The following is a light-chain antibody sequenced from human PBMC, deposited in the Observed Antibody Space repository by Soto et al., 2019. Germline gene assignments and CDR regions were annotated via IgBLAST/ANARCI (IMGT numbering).Light chain of an antibody. CDR1: ISDVGRFDV. Sequence: SVLTQPAYGSGSVGQSTTISCTGTISDVGRFDVVSWFQQHPGQVPKLIIYEGSRRPSGVSSRFSGSKSGNTASLTVSGLQAEDEADYYCCAYVGARTYVFGPGTKVTVL. J-gene: IGLJ1*01. CDR2: EGS. V-gene: IGLV2-23*01. CDR3: CAYVGARTYV.